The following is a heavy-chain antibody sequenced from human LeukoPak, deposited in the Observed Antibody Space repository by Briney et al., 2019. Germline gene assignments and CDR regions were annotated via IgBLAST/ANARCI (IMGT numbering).Heavy chain of an antibody. CDR3: ARRVPYCSSTSCSYYYYYMDV. D-gene: IGHD2-2*01. J-gene: IGHJ6*03. CDR1: GYTFTSYY. CDR2: INPSGGST. Sequence: ASVKVSCKASGYTFTSYYMHWVRQAPGQGLEWMGIINPSGGSTSYAQKFQGRVTMTRDMSTSTVYMELSSLRSEDTAVYYCARRVPYCSSTSCSYYYYYMDVWGAGTTVTVSS. V-gene: IGHV1-46*01.